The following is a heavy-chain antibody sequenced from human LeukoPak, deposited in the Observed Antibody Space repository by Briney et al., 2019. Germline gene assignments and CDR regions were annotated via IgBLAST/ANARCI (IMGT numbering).Heavy chain of an antibody. CDR3: ARNGYYSVDH. Sequence: SETLSLTCVVSGGSITNNWWSWVHQSPGKGLEWIGEIFHSGSTTYNPSLESRVTMSIDTSKTQFSLKLTSVTAADTAVYYCARNGYYSVDHWGQGTLVTVSS. CDR2: IFHSGST. J-gene: IGHJ4*02. D-gene: IGHD4-17*01. CDR1: GGSITNNW. V-gene: IGHV4-4*02.